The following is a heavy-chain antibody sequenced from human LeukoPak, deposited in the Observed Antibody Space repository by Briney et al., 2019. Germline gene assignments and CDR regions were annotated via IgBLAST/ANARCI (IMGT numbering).Heavy chain of an antibody. V-gene: IGHV3-33*01. J-gene: IGHJ5*02. Sequence: GGSLRLSCAASGFTFSSYGMHWVRQAPGKGLEWVAVIWYDGSNKYYADSVKGRFTISRDNSKNTLYLQMNSLRAEDTAVYYCARKYYGGSFPNWFDPWGQGTLVTVSS. D-gene: IGHD3-3*01. CDR2: IWYDGSNK. CDR3: ARKYYGGSFPNWFDP. CDR1: GFTFSSYG.